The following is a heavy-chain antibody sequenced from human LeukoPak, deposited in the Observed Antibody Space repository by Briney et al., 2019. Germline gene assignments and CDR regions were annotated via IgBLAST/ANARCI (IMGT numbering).Heavy chain of an antibody. CDR2: INHSGST. CDR1: GGSFSGYY. Sequence: SETLSLTCAVYGGSFSGYYWSWIRQPPGKGLEWIGEINHSGSTNYNPSLKSRVSISVDTSKNQFSLKLTSVTAADTAVYYRARARGSSSWGEIDYWGQGTLVTVSS. CDR3: ARARGSSSWGEIDY. J-gene: IGHJ4*02. V-gene: IGHV4-34*09. D-gene: IGHD6-13*01.